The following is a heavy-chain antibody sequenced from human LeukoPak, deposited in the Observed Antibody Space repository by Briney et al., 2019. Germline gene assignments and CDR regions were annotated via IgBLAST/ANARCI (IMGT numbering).Heavy chain of an antibody. V-gene: IGHV3-33*01. Sequence: QPGRSLSLSCAASGFTFSSYGMHWVRQAPGEGLGWVAVIWYDGSNKYYADSVKGRLTISRDNSNNTLYLQMNSLRAEDTAVYYCARDQDIVVVPAADVWFDPWGQGTLVTVSS. CDR1: GFTFSSYG. CDR2: IWYDGSNK. D-gene: IGHD2-2*01. CDR3: ARDQDIVVVPAADVWFDP. J-gene: IGHJ5*02.